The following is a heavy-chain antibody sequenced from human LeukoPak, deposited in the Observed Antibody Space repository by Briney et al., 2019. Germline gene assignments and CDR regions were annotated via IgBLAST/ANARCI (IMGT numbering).Heavy chain of an antibody. Sequence: PSETLSLTCTVSGGSLSSSSYYWGWIRQPPGKGLEWIGIIYYGGRTYKNPSLKSRVTISVDTSKNQSSQKLSSSTAADTVLYYCARALWFGELYHYDFESWGQVTMVTAAS. CDR2: IYYGGRT. CDR3: ARALWFGELYHYDFES. J-gene: IGHJ3*02. V-gene: IGHV4-39*07. D-gene: IGHD3-10*01. CDR1: GGSLSSSSYY.